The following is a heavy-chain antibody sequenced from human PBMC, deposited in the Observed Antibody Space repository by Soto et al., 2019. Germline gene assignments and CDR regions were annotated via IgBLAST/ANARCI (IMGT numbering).Heavy chain of an antibody. J-gene: IGHJ6*03. D-gene: IGHD2-21*02. CDR2: IKWNSGNI. CDR3: ANSSGGACCSYYMDV. CDR1: GFTFDDYA. V-gene: IGHV3-9*01. Sequence: EVQLVESGGGLVQPGRSLRLSCAASGFTFDDYAMHWVRQAPGKGLVWVSGIKWNSGNIGYADSVKGRFTISRDNAKNSLYLQMNSLRAEDTALYYCANSSGGACCSYYMDVGGKGTTVTVSS.